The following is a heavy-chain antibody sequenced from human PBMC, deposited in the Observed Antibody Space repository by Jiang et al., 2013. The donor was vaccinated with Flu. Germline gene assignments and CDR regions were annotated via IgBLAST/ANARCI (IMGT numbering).Heavy chain of an antibody. CDR3: ARDLYYYDTRGILDY. CDR2: ISYDGSNK. V-gene: IGHV3-30*04. Sequence: QVQLLESGGGVVQPGRSLRLSCAASGFTFSSYAMHWVRQAPGKGLEWVAVISYDGSNKYYADSVKGRFTISRDNSKNTLYLQMNSLRAEDTAVYYCARDLYYYDTRGILDY. J-gene: IGHJ4*01. CDR1: GFTFSSYA. D-gene: IGHD3-22*01.